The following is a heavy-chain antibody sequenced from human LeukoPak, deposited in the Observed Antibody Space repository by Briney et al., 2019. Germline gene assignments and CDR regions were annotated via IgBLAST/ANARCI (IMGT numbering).Heavy chain of an antibody. CDR2: VYYSGGT. Sequence: SETLSLTCAVSGASISSSIHYWGWVRQPPGKGLEWIGSVYYSGGTYYNPSLESRLTISVDTSNNRFSLKLKSVTAADTAVFYCARWDDSAWGFGNWGPGTLVTVSS. J-gene: IGHJ4*02. CDR1: GASISSSIHY. CDR3: ARWDDSAWGFGN. D-gene: IGHD6-19*01. V-gene: IGHV4-39*02.